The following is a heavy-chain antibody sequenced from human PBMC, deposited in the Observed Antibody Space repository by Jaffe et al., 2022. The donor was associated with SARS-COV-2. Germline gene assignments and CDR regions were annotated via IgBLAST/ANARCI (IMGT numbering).Heavy chain of an antibody. D-gene: IGHD3-3*01. J-gene: IGHJ4*02. CDR1: GFTFSNYA. V-gene: IGHV3-30-3*01. Sequence: QVQLVESGGGVVQPGRSLRLSCAASGFTFSNYAMHWVRQAPGKGLEWVAVISYDGSTKSYADSVKGRFTISRDNSNNTLYLQMNSLRAEDTAVYYCAKVRSGVNDYWGQGTLVTVSS. CDR2: ISYDGSTK. CDR3: AKVRSGVNDY.